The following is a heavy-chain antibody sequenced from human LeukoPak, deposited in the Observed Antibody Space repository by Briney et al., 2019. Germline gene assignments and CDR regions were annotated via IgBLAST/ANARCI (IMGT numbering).Heavy chain of an antibody. CDR3: AKDSLYYYDSLLPPDDY. CDR2: ISYDGSNK. CDR1: GFDFITYA. J-gene: IGHJ4*02. V-gene: IGHV3-30*18. Sequence: GGSLRLSCAASGFDFITYAMSWVRQAPGKGLEWVAVISYDGSNKYYADSVKGRFTISRDNSKNTLYLQMNSLRAEDTAVYYCAKDSLYYYDSLLPPDDYWGQGTLVTVSS. D-gene: IGHD3-22*01.